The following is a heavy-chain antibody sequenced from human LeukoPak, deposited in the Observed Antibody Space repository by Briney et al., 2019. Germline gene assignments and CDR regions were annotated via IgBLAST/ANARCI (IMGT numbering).Heavy chain of an antibody. CDR3: VICYRSTSCYAGLNV. V-gene: IGHV3-23*01. D-gene: IGHD2-2*01. J-gene: IGHJ4*02. CDR2: ISDSGGST. CDR1: VVTLSLYA. Sequence: PGGSLRLSCAASVVTLSLYAMNWVRQAPGKGLEWVSGISDSGGSTYYADSVKGRFTISRDNSKNTLYLQMNSLGADDTAVYFCVICYRSTSCYAGLNVWGQGTLVTVSS.